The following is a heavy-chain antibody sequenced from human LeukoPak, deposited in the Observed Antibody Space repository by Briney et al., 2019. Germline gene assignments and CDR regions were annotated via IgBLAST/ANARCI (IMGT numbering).Heavy chain of an antibody. Sequence: QTGGSLRLSCAASGITFSSYGMSWVRQAPGKGLEWVSYISSSSSTIYYADSVKGRFTISRDNAKNSLYLQMNSLRAEDTAVYYCARVPENQDTAMVLDAFDIWGQGTMVTVSS. CDR3: ARVPENQDTAMVLDAFDI. CDR2: ISSSSSTI. D-gene: IGHD5-18*01. V-gene: IGHV3-48*01. CDR1: GITFSSYG. J-gene: IGHJ3*02.